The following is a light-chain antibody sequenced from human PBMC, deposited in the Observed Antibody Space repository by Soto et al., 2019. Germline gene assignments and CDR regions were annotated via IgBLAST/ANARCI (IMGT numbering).Light chain of an antibody. Sequence: DIQMTQSPSSLSASVGDRVTITCRAGHDIGNSLAWYQQKPGQVPKLVIFAASTLQSGVPSRFSGSGSGTDFTLTINSLQPEDVATEYCQKYNGAPPVFTFGPGTKVDIK. CDR1: HDIGNS. V-gene: IGKV1-27*01. CDR2: AAS. J-gene: IGKJ3*01. CDR3: QKYNGAPPVFT.